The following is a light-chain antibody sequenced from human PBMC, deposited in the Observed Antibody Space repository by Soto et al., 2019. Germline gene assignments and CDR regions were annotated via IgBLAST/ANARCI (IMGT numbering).Light chain of an antibody. CDR2: EVS. CDR1: NSDVGLYDF. V-gene: IGLV2-14*01. J-gene: IGLJ1*01. Sequence: ALTQPASVSGTPGQSITISCTGSNSDVGLYDFVSWYQHHPGRAPKLIVSEVSHRPSGISNRFSGSKSGNTASLTISGLQSEDEADYYCISYTSDDVRYVFGTGTKLTVL. CDR3: ISYTSDDVRYV.